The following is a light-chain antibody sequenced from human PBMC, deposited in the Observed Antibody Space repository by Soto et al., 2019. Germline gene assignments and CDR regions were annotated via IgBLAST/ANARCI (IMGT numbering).Light chain of an antibody. J-gene: IGLJ1*01. CDR1: SIDVGAYNY. CDR2: EVS. V-gene: IGLV2-14*01. Sequence: QSALTQPASVSGAPGQSITISCTGTSIDVGAYNYVSWYQQHPGKAPKLMIYEVSNRPSGGSNRFSGSKSGDTASLTISGLQAEDEAYYYCSSYTPSSPYACGTGTKLTVL. CDR3: SSYTPSSPYA.